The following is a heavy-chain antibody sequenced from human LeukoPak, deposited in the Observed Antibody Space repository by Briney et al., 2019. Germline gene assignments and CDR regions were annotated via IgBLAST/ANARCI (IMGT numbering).Heavy chain of an antibody. D-gene: IGHD1-26*01. CDR3: ARDGYSGSPGAFDI. J-gene: IGHJ3*02. CDR1: GFTFSSYW. CDR2: IKQDGSEK. Sequence: PGGSLRLSCAASGFTFSSYWMSWVRQAPGKGLEWVANIKQDGSEKYYVDSVKGRFTISRDNAKNSLYLQINSLRAEDTAVYYCARDGYSGSPGAFDIWGQGTMVTVSS. V-gene: IGHV3-7*04.